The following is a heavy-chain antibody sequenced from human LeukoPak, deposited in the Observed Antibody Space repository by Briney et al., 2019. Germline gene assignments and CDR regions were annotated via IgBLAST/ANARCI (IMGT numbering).Heavy chain of an antibody. J-gene: IGHJ4*02. CDR2: IYYSGST. D-gene: IGHD1-26*01. V-gene: IGHV4-59*01. CDR1: GGSISSYY. Sequence: SETLSLTRTVSGGSISSYYWSWMRQPPGKGLEWIGYIYYSGSTNYDPSLKSRVTISVDTSKNQFSLKLSSVTAADTAVYYCARDYSGSHDYWGQGTLVTVSS. CDR3: ARDYSGSHDY.